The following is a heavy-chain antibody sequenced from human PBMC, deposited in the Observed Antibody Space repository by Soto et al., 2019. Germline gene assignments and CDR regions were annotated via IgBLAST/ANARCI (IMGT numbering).Heavy chain of an antibody. D-gene: IGHD3-10*01. CDR3: ARAKATIMGRGAFEI. CDR1: GYTFTGYY. J-gene: IGHJ3*02. CDR2: INHNSGGT. V-gene: IGHV1-2*02. Sequence: QVQLVQSGAEVKKPGASVKVSCKASGYTFTGYYMHWVRKAPGPGLEWMGWINHNSGGTNYAQKFQGRVNMTRDTYISTAYMELSRLRSNDTDVYYCARAKATIMGRGAFEIWGQGTMVTVSS.